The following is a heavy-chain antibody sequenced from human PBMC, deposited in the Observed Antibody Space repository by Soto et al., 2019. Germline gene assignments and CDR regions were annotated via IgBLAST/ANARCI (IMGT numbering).Heavy chain of an antibody. CDR1: GYTFTRYC. Sequence: ASVKVSCKASGYTFTRYCISWVREAPGQGLEWMGWISAYNGNTNYAQKLQGRVTMTTDTSTSTAYMELRSLRSDDTAVYYCARDFVAVAEGWFDPWGQGTLVTVSS. CDR3: ARDFVAVAEGWFDP. D-gene: IGHD6-19*01. V-gene: IGHV1-18*01. J-gene: IGHJ5*02. CDR2: ISAYNGNT.